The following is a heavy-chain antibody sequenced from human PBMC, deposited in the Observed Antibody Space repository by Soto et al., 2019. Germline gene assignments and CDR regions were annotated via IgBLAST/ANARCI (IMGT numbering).Heavy chain of an antibody. J-gene: IGHJ4*02. CDR1: GFTFSSYG. CDR2: ISYDGSNK. CDR3: AKGEVNYYDSSGYYPDPFDY. D-gene: IGHD3-22*01. Sequence: GGSLRLSCAASGFTFSSYGMHWVRQAPGKGLEWVAVISYDGSNKYYADSVKGRFTISRDNSKNTLYLQMNSLRAEDTAVYYCAKGEVNYYDSSGYYPDPFDYWGQGTLVTVSS. V-gene: IGHV3-30*18.